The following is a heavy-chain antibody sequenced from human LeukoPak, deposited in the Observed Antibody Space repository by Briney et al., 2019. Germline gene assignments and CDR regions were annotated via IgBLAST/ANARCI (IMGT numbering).Heavy chain of an antibody. CDR2: IYHSGST. CDR3: ARVNSYGYPPTYYYGMDV. Sequence: SETLSLTCAVSGGSISSGGYSWSWIRQPPGKGLEWIGYIYHSGSTYYNPSLKSRVTISVDTSKNQFSLKLSSVTAADTAVYYCARVNSYGYPPTYYYGMDVWGQGTTVTVSS. V-gene: IGHV4-30-2*01. D-gene: IGHD5-18*01. CDR1: GGSISSGGYS. J-gene: IGHJ6*02.